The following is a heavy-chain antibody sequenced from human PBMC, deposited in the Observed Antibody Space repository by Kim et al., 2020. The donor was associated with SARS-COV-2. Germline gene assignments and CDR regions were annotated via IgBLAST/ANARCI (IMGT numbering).Heavy chain of an antibody. D-gene: IGHD3-3*01. CDR1: GFTFSSYW. V-gene: IGHV3-74*01. CDR3: ARDQGSQRSPTTVRIFGVVIYYHYGMDV. J-gene: IGHJ6*02. CDR2: INSDGSST. Sequence: GGSLRLSCAASGFTFSSYWMHWVRQAPGKGLVWVSRINSDGSSTSYADSVKGRFTISRDNAKNTLYLQMNSLRAEDTAVYYCARDQGSQRSPTTVRIFGVVIYYHYGMDVWGQGTTLTVSS.